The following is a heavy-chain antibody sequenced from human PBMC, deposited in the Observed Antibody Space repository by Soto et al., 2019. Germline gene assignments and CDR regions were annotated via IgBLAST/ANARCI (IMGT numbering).Heavy chain of an antibody. D-gene: IGHD2-21*01. CDR2: ISGGGDAA. V-gene: IGHV3-23*01. CDR3: ASKIPGSTRRQNYWSFDL. J-gene: IGHJ2*01. Sequence: EVQLLESGGALVQPGGSLRLSCAGSGFTFSDYAMNWVRQAPGKGLEWVSSISGGGDAAFFPDSMRGRFTISRDNSKKTVTLQMNGLGVDDTAVYLFASKIPGSTRRQNYWSFDLWGRGTRVTVST. CDR1: GFTFSDYA.